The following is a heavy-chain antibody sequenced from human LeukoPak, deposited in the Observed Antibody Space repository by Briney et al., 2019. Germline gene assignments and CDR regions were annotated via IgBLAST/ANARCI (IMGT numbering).Heavy chain of an antibody. CDR2: INSDGNIT. V-gene: IGHV3-74*01. CDR1: GFTFSSYW. CDR3: VREYTSSSGRAFDY. Sequence: PGGSLRLSCAASGFTFSSYWMHWVRQAPGKGLAWVSRINSDGNITTYADSVKGRFTISRDNAKNTLYLQMNSLRAEDTAVYYCVREYTSSSGRAFDYWGKGTLVTVSS. D-gene: IGHD6-6*01. J-gene: IGHJ4*02.